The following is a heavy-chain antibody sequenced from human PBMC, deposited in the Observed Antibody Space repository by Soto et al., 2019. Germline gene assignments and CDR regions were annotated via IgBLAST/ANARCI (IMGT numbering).Heavy chain of an antibody. CDR1: GFTFSSYA. Sequence: PGGSLRLSCAASGFTFSSYAMGWVRQAPGKGLEWVSAISGSGGSTYYADSVKGRFTISRDNSKNTLYLQMNSLRAEDTAVYYCAKGRSNYYYYMDVWGKGTTVTVSS. J-gene: IGHJ6*03. CDR2: ISGSGGST. V-gene: IGHV3-23*01. CDR3: AKGRSNYYYYMDV.